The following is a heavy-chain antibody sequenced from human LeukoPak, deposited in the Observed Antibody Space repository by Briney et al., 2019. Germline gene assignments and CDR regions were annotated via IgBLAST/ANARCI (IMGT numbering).Heavy chain of an antibody. CDR3: ARESIDIRVGRGVSAPSSTVDY. Sequence: PGGSLRLSCAASEFTFSNYWMSWVRQAPGKGLEWVANIKQDGSEKYYVDSVKGRFTISRDNAKNSLYLQMDSLRAEDTAVFYCARESIDIRVGRGVSAPSSTVDYWGQGTLVTVSS. V-gene: IGHV3-7*03. J-gene: IGHJ4*02. D-gene: IGHD3-10*01. CDR2: IKQDGSEK. CDR1: EFTFSNYW.